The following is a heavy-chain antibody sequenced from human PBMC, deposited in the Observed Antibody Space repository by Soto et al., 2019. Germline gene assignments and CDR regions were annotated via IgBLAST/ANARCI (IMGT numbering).Heavy chain of an antibody. V-gene: IGHV1-18*01. CDR1: GYTFTSHG. CDR2: ISAYNGNT. D-gene: IGHD3-3*01. CDR3: ASGGYYPYYGMDV. J-gene: IGHJ6*02. Sequence: ASVTVCCKASGYTFTSHGISWVRQAPGQGLEWMGWISAYNGNTNYAQKLQGRVTMTTDTSTSTAYMELRSLRSDDTAVYYCASGGYYPYYGMDVWGQGTLVTVSS.